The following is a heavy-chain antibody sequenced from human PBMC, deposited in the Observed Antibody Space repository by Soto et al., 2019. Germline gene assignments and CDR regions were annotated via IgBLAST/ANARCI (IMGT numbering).Heavy chain of an antibody. J-gene: IGHJ4*02. D-gene: IGHD2-21*01. V-gene: IGHV3-48*02. CDR1: GFSFSSHS. CDR2: ISSSGSTI. CDR3: ARGRGYCGGTNCYLDY. Sequence: EVQLVESGGGLVQPGGSLRLSCAASGFSFSSHSMKWVRQAPGKGLEWVSYISSSGSTIYYADSVKGRFTISRDNAKNSQDRQMNSLRDDDTAVYYCARGRGYCGGTNCYLDYWGQGALVTVSS.